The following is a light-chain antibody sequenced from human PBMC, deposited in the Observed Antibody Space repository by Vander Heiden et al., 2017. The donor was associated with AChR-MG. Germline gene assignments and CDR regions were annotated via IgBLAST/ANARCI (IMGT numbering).Light chain of an antibody. Sequence: QSALTQPPSASGSPGQSVTISCTGSSRDLGVYNYVSWFQHHRADSPNLFLSGVNKRPAGVSDRFSVSKSGNTASLTISGLQADDEADYYCYSYAGRNNYVFGTGTKVAVL. CDR2: GVN. CDR1: SRDLGVYNY. CDR3: YSYAGRNNYV. J-gene: IGLJ1*01. V-gene: IGLV2-8*01.